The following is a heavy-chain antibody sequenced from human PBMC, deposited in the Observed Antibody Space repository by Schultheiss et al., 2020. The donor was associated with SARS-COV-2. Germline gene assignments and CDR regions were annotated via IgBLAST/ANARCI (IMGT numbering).Heavy chain of an antibody. CDR2: IYYSGST. CDR3: ARGRVLTPGYYYGMDV. D-gene: IGHD4-23*01. V-gene: IGHV4-61*01. CDR1: GGSVSSGSYY. J-gene: IGHJ6*02. Sequence: SETLSLTCTVSGGSVSSGSYYWSWIRQPPGKGLEWIGYIYYSGSTNYNPSLKSRVTISVDTSKNQFSLKLSSVTAADTAVYYCARGRVLTPGYYYGMDVWGQGTTVTVSS.